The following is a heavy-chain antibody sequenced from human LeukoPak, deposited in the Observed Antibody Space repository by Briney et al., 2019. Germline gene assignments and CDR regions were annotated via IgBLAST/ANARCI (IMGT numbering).Heavy chain of an antibody. CDR1: GFTVSSSY. V-gene: IGHV3-53*01. CDR3: ARAPDRSGSYYGGFDI. Sequence: GSLRLSCAASGFTVSSSYMNWVRQAPGKGLEWVSVIYSGGSTYYADSVKGRFTISRDNSKNTLYLQMNSLRAEDTAVYYCARAPDRSGSYYGGFDIWGQGTMVTVSS. D-gene: IGHD3-10*01. CDR2: IYSGGST. J-gene: IGHJ3*02.